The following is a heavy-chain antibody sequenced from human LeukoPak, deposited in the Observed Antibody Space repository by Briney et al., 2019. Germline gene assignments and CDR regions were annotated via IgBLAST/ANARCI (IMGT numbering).Heavy chain of an antibody. CDR3: ARGGIVASANNWFDP. J-gene: IGHJ5*02. V-gene: IGHV4-59*01. CDR1: GGSISSYY. Sequence: SETLSLTCTVSGGSISSYYWSWIRQPPGKGLEWIGYIYYSGSTNYNPSLKSRVTISVDTSKNQFSLKLSSVTAADTAVYYCARGGIVASANNWFDPWGQGTLVTVSS. CDR2: IYYSGST. D-gene: IGHD2-15*01.